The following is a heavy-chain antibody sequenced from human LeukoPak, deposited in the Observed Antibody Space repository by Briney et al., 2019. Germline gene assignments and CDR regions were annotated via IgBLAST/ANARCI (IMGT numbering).Heavy chain of an antibody. D-gene: IGHD5-12*01. J-gene: IGHJ4*02. V-gene: IGHV4-4*07. CDR2: INSRGAT. Sequence: PSEPLSLTCTVSGGSISSFYWNWIRQPAGKGLEWIGRINSRGATNYNPSLKSRLTMSVDMSKNQFSLKLSSVTAADTAVYYCARALGYESLDYWGQGTLVTVSS. CDR3: ARALGYESLDY. CDR1: GGSISSFY.